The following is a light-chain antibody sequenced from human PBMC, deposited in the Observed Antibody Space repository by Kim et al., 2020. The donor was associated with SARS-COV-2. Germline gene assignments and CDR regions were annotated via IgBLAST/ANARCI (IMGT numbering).Light chain of an antibody. V-gene: IGLV2-8*01. Sequence: PGQSFTIPCTGTSSDVGGYNYVSWYQQHPGKAPKLMIYEVSKRPSGVPDRFSGSKSGNTASLTVSGLQAEDEADYYCSSYAGSNIVFGGGTQLTVL. J-gene: IGLJ2*01. CDR1: SSDVGGYNY. CDR3: SSYAGSNIV. CDR2: EVS.